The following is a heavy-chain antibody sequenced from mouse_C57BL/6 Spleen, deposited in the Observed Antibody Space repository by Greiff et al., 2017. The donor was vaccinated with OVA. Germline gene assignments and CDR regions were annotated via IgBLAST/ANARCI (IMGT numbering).Heavy chain of an antibody. CDR1: GYTFTSYD. V-gene: IGHV1-85*01. CDR2: IYPRDGST. Sequence: QVQLQQSGPELVKPGASVKLSCKASGYTFTSYDINWVKQRPGQGLEWIGWIYPRDGSTKYNEKFKGKATLTVDTSSSTAYMELHSLTSEDSAVYFCARSTYDYDVNYFDYWGQGTTLTVSS. CDR3: ARSTYDYDVNYFDY. D-gene: IGHD2-4*01. J-gene: IGHJ2*01.